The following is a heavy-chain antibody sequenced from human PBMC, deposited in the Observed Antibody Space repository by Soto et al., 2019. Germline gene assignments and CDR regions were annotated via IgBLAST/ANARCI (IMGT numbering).Heavy chain of an antibody. CDR1: GFTFSGYA. CDR2: ISGSGGST. V-gene: IGHV3-23*01. Sequence: GGSLRLSCAASGFTFSGYAMSWVRQAPGKGMEWVAAISGSGGSTYYADSVKGRFTISRDNSKNTLYLQMNSLRAEDAAVYYCAKDLVGSNADYFDYWGQGTLVTVSS. CDR3: AKDLVGSNADYFDY. J-gene: IGHJ4*02. D-gene: IGHD2-15*01.